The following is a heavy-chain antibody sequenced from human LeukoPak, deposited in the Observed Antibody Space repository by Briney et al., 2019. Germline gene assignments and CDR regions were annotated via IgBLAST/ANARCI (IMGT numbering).Heavy chain of an antibody. CDR3: ARDTLTAGYSGYDYSDY. D-gene: IGHD5-12*01. CDR2: NIPILGIA. J-gene: IGHJ4*02. V-gene: IGHV1-69*04. Sequence: SVTVSCKGSGGTFSSYAISWLRQARGQGLEWMGRNIPILGIANYAQKFQGRATITADKSTSTAYMKLSSLRSEDTAVYYCARDTLTAGYSGYDYSDYWGQGTLVTVSS. CDR1: GGTFSSYA.